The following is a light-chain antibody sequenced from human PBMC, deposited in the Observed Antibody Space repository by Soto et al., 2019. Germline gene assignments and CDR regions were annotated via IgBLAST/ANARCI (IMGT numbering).Light chain of an antibody. CDR1: QGVSAY. CDR2: SAS. Sequence: DIQMTQSPSSLSASVGDRVTITCRARQGVSAYLLWYQQTQGRAPKLLIYSASNLVSGVPSRFSGSGAGTSFTLTISSLQPEDFATYYWQQSDTTPHTFGQGTKLETK. CDR3: QQSDTTPHT. V-gene: IGKV1-39*01. J-gene: IGKJ2*01.